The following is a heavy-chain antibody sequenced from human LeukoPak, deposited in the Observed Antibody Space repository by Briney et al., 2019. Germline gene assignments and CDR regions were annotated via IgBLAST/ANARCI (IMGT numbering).Heavy chain of an antibody. J-gene: IGHJ4*02. CDR1: GYTFTSYA. D-gene: IGHD5-24*01. V-gene: IGHV1-3*01. Sequence: ASVKVSCKASGYTFTSYAMHWVRQAPGQRLEWMGWINAGNGNTKYSQKFQGRVTITRDTSASTAYMELSSLRSEDTAVYYCARENKRSYALDYWGQGTLVTVSS. CDR3: ARENKRSYALDY. CDR2: INAGNGNT.